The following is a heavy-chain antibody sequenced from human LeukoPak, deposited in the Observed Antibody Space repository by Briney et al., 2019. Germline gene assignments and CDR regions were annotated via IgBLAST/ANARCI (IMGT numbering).Heavy chain of an antibody. CDR3: ARQRDWGLGIDY. V-gene: IGHV4-4*09. J-gene: IGHJ4*02. D-gene: IGHD7-27*01. Sequence: SETLSLTCTVSGGSISSYHWSWIRQPPGKGLEWIGYIYTSGSTNYNPSLKSRVTISVDTSKNQFSLKLSSVTAADTAVYYCARQRDWGLGIDYWGQGTLVTVSS. CDR1: GGSISSYH. CDR2: IYTSGST.